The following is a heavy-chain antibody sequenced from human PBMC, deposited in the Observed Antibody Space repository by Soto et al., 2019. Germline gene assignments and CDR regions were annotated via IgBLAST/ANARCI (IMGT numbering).Heavy chain of an antibody. V-gene: IGHV4-34*01. J-gene: IGHJ4*02. CDR3: ARGQEGVVATH. D-gene: IGHD5-12*01. CDR2: IKDGGRT. CDR1: GGSLSGYY. Sequence: QVQLQQWGAGLLKPSETLSLNCAVNGGSLSGYYWSWIRQPPGKGLEWIGEIKDGGRTNYSPSLKSRATISSDTSNNQFCLRLYSVTAADTGVYYCARGQEGVVATHWDQGPLVTVSS.